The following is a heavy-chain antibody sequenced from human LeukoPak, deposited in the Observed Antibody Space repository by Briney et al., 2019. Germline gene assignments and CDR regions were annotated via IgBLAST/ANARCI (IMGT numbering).Heavy chain of an antibody. CDR2: IGTTGDT. CDR3: ARAVAAARGVNYFDY. CDR1: GFTFSSYD. D-gene: IGHD3-10*01. V-gene: IGHV3-13*01. J-gene: IGHJ4*02. Sequence: GGSLRLSCAASGFTFSSYDMHWVRQVTGKYLEWVSAIGTTGDTYYPGSVKGRFTISRENAKNSLYLQINSLRAGDTAVYYCARAVAAARGVNYFDYWGQGTLVTVSS.